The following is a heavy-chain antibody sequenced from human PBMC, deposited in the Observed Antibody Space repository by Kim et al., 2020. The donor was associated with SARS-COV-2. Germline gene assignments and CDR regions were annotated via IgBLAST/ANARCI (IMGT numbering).Heavy chain of an antibody. J-gene: IGHJ4*02. V-gene: IGHV1-69*13. Sequence: SVKVSCKASGGTFSSYAISWVRQAPGQGLEWMGGIIPIFGTANYAQKFQGRVTITADESTSTAYMELSSLRSEDTAVYYCATRGEGMGGSGYYLFDYWGQGTLVTVSS. CDR2: IIPIFGTA. D-gene: IGHD3-3*01. CDR1: GGTFSSYA. CDR3: ATRGEGMGGSGYYLFDY.